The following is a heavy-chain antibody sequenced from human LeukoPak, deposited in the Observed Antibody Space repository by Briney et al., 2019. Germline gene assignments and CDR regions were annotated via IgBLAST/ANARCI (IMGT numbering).Heavy chain of an antibody. CDR1: GFTFSSYW. CDR2: IKQDGSDK. D-gene: IGHD3-16*01. J-gene: IGHJ4*02. Sequence: PSGSLRLSCAASGFTFSSYWMNWVRQAPGKGLEWVANIKQDGSDKYYVDSVRGRFTISRDNAKNSLYLQMNSLRAEDTAVYYCARDPHRGGDFDYWGQGTLVCVSS. V-gene: IGHV3-7*01. CDR3: ARDPHRGGDFDY.